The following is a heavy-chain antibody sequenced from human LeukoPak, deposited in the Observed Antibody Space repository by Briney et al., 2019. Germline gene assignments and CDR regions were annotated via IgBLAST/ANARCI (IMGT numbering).Heavy chain of an antibody. J-gene: IGHJ3*02. CDR3: ARDVKLAYCGGDCYSLAFDI. CDR2: INPSGGST. V-gene: IGHV1-46*01. D-gene: IGHD2-21*02. CDR1: GYTFTGYY. Sequence: ASVKVSCKASGYTFTGYYMHWVRQAPGQGLEWMGIINPSGGSTSYAQKFQGRVTMTRDTSTSTVYMELSSLRSEDTAVYYCARDVKLAYCGGDCYSLAFDIWGQGTMVTVSS.